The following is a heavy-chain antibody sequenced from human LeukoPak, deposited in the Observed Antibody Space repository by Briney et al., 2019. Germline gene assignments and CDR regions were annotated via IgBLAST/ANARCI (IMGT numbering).Heavy chain of an antibody. CDR3: ASAMIGVPDDAFDI. V-gene: IGHV4-34*01. CDR1: GGSFSGYY. D-gene: IGHD3-22*01. Sequence: SETLSLTCAVSGGSFSGYYWSWIRQPPGKGPEWIGEINHSGGTNYNPSLKSRVTISVDTSKNQFSLKLSSVTAADTAVYYCASAMIGVPDDAFDIWGQGTMVTVSS. J-gene: IGHJ3*02. CDR2: INHSGGT.